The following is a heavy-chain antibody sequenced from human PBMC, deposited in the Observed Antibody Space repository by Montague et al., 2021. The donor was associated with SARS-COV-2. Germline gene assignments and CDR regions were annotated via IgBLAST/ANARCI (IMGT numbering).Heavy chain of an antibody. Sequence: SLRLSCAASGFTFSSYAMHWVRQAPGKGLEWVAVISYDGSNKYYADSVKGRFTISRDNSKNTLYLQMNSLRAEDTAVYYCARTNSGSYSGASDIGAKGQWSPSLQ. CDR2: ISYDGSNK. D-gene: IGHD1-26*01. J-gene: IGHJ3*02. CDR1: GFTFSSYA. V-gene: IGHV3-30*04. CDR3: ARTNSGSYSGASDI.